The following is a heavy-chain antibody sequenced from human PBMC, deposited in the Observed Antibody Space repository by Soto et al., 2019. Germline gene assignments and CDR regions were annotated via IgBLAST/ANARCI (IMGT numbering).Heavy chain of an antibody. D-gene: IGHD3-16*01. CDR1: GSISTTTP. V-gene: IGHV3-23*01. CDR3: ATSFRYVEN. CDR2: ISGRGNNT. Sequence: EVQLLESGGGLVQPGGSLRLSCAASGSISTTTPLSWVRQAPGKGLEWVSTISGRGNNTYYADFVQGRFIISRDNLKNTVNLHMNSLGVEDTAVYYCATSFRYVENWRQGNRVTVSS. J-gene: IGHJ1*01.